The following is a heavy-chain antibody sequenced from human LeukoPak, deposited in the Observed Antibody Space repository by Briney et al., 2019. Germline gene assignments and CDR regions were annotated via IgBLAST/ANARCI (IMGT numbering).Heavy chain of an antibody. D-gene: IGHD3-22*01. V-gene: IGHV3-7*01. CDR2: IKQDGSVK. Sequence: PGGSLRLSCAASGFTFSSYWMSWVRQAPGKGLEWVANIKQDGSVKYYVDSVKGRFTISRDNAKNSLYLQMNSLRAEDTAVYYCARAPMIVVVITAYYFDYWGQGTLVTVSS. CDR1: GFTFSSYW. CDR3: ARAPMIVVVITAYYFDY. J-gene: IGHJ4*02.